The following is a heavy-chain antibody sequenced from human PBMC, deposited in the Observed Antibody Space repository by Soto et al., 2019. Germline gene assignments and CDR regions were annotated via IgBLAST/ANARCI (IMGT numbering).Heavy chain of an antibody. CDR1: GGSFSGYY. D-gene: IGHD1-1*01. J-gene: IGHJ5*02. Sequence: SETLSLTCAFYGGSFSGYYWSWIRQPPGKGLEWIGEINHSGSTNYNPSLKSRVTISRDTSKNQVVLSMTYMEPVDTATYFCAYRVTYRTYWDVGYFDPWGQGTLVTVSS. CDR3: AYRVTYRTYWDVGYFDP. CDR2: INHSGST. V-gene: IGHV4-34*01.